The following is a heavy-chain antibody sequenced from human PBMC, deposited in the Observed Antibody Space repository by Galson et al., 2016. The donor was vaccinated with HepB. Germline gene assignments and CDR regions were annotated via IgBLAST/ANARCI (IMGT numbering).Heavy chain of an antibody. J-gene: IGHJ4*02. D-gene: IGHD2-21*02. V-gene: IGHV3-53*01. CDR2: IYSGGST. Sequence: SLRLSCAASGFIVRSNSMSWVRQAPGKGLEWVSVIYSGGSTYYVDSVKGRFTISRDNSKNTLYLQMSSLRAEDTAVYYCAREEGGDWSPLLDYWGQGTLVTFSS. CDR1: GFIVRSNS. CDR3: AREEGGDWSPLLDY.